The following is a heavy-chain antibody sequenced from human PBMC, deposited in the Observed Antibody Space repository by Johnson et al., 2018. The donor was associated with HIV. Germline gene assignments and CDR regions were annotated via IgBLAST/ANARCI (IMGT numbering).Heavy chain of an antibody. D-gene: IGHD6-13*01. CDR1: GFSFSDYY. Sequence: VQLVESGGGLVKPGGYLRLSCAASGFSFSDYYMSWIRQAPGKGLEWVSVIYSGGNTYYADSVKGRLTIPRDNSKNTLYLQMNSLRAEDTAVYYCARDGESQQLPLGDAFDIWGQGTMVTVSS. J-gene: IGHJ3*02. CDR2: IYSGGNT. V-gene: IGHV3-66*01. CDR3: ARDGESQQLPLGDAFDI.